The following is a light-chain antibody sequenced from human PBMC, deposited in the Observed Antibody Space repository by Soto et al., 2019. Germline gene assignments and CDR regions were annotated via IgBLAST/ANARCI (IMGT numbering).Light chain of an antibody. V-gene: IGKV1-27*01. Sequence: DIQMTQSPSSLSASVRDRVTITCRASQSISNYLAWCQQKPGKDPKLLIYAASTLQSAVQSRFSGSGSGTDFTLTISSQQPEDVATYYCQKYDSAPWTFGQGTKVEIK. CDR2: AAS. CDR3: QKYDSAPWT. CDR1: QSISNY. J-gene: IGKJ1*01.